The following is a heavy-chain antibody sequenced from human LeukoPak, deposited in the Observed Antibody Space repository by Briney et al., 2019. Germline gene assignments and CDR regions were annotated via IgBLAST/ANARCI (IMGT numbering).Heavy chain of an antibody. D-gene: IGHD2-15*01. CDR2: IGTAGDL. CDR3: ARAYCSGGSCYSFGFDY. V-gene: IGHV3-13*05. J-gene: IGHJ4*02. Sequence: PGGSLRLSCAASGFAFSSYDMHWVRQATGKGLEWVSAIGTAGDLYYPGSVKGRFTVSRENAKNSLYLQMNSLRAGDTAVYYCARAYCSGGSCYSFGFDYWGQGTLVTVSS. CDR1: GFAFSSYD.